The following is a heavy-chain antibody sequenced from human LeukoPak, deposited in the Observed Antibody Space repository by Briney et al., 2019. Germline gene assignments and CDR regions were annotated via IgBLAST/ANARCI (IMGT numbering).Heavy chain of an antibody. CDR3: ARAQSTVTSYYYYYYMDV. CDR2: IYYSGST. J-gene: IGHJ6*03. CDR1: GGSISSSSYY. D-gene: IGHD4-17*01. V-gene: IGHV4-39*07. Sequence: SETLSLTCTVSGGSISSSSYYWGWIRQPPGKGLEWIGSIYYSGSTYYNPSLKSRVTISVDTSKNQFSLKLSSVTAVDTAVYYCARAQSTVTSYYYYYYMDVWGKGTTVTVSS.